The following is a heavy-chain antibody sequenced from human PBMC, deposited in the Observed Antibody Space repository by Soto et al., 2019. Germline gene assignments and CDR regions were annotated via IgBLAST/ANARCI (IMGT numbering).Heavy chain of an antibody. V-gene: IGHV4-4*02. CDR1: GGSISSSNW. CDR2: IYHSGST. J-gene: IGHJ6*02. Sequence: QVQLQESGPGLVKPSGTLSLTCAVSGGSISSSNWWRWVRQPPGKGLDLIGEIYHSGSTNYNPSLKSRVTISVDKSKNQFSLKLSSVTAADTAVYYCARDYSSGWDYYYYGMDVWGQGTTVTVSS. CDR3: ARDYSSGWDYYYYGMDV. D-gene: IGHD6-19*01.